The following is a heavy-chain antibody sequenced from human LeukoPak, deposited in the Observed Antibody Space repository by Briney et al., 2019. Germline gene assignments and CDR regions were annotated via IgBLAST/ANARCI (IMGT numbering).Heavy chain of an antibody. CDR2: ISGYNGNT. D-gene: IGHD5-18*01. Sequence: ASVKVSCKTSGYTFTSYGISWVRQAPGQGLEWMGWISGYNGNTNYAQEFQGRVTMTTDTSTSTVHMELRSLRSDDTAVYYCARPEYSYGPYNYWGQGTLVTVSS. J-gene: IGHJ4*02. CDR3: ARPEYSYGPYNY. CDR1: GYTFTSYG. V-gene: IGHV1-18*01.